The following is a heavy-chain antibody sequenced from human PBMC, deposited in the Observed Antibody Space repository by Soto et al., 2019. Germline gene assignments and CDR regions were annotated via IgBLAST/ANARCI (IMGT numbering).Heavy chain of an antibody. CDR1: GGSISSGYYY. Sequence: PSETLSLTCTVSGGSISSGYYYWSWIRQPPGKGLEWIGYIYYSGSTYYNPSLKSRVTISVDTSKNQFSLKLSSVTAADTAVYYCARSYRRYCSGGSCYSYYYYYMDVWGKGTTVTVSS. V-gene: IGHV4-30-4*02. CDR3: ARSYRRYCSGGSCYSYYYYYMDV. J-gene: IGHJ6*03. D-gene: IGHD2-15*01. CDR2: IYYSGST.